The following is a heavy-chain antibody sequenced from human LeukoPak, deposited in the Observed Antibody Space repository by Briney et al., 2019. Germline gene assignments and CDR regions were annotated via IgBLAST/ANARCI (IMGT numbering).Heavy chain of an antibody. J-gene: IGHJ4*02. Sequence: GGSLRLSCAASGFTFSSYAMSWVRQAPGKGLEWVSAVSGSGGSTYYADSVKGRFTISRDNSKNTLYLQMNSLRAEDTAVYYCAKDWITMIVVGSYFDYWGQGTLVTVSS. CDR2: VSGSGGST. D-gene: IGHD3-22*01. CDR1: GFTFSSYA. V-gene: IGHV3-23*01. CDR3: AKDWITMIVVGSYFDY.